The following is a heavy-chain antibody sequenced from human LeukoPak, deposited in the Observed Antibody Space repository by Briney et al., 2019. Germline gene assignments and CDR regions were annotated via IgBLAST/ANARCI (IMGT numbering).Heavy chain of an antibody. D-gene: IGHD2-15*01. CDR1: GFTFSDYY. J-gene: IGHJ3*02. Sequence: GGSLRLSCAASGFTFSDYYMSWIRQAPGKGLEWVSYISSSGSTIYYVDSVKGRFTISRDNAKNSLYLQMNSLKAEDTAVYYCARDCSGSGSPLDAFDIWGQGTMVTVSS. V-gene: IGHV3-11*01. CDR3: ARDCSGSGSPLDAFDI. CDR2: ISSSGSTI.